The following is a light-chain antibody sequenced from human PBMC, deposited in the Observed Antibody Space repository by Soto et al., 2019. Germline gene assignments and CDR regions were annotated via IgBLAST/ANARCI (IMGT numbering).Light chain of an antibody. J-gene: IGLJ1*01. V-gene: IGLV1-40*01. Sequence: QSVLTQPPSVSGAPGQRVTISCTGSSSNIGANYDVHWYQQRPGTAPKLLIFGNSNRPSGVPDRFSGSKSGTSASLAITGRQAEDEGDYYCQSYYSTLSARYVFGTGTKLTVL. CDR3: QSYYSTLSARYV. CDR1: SSNIGANYD. CDR2: GNS.